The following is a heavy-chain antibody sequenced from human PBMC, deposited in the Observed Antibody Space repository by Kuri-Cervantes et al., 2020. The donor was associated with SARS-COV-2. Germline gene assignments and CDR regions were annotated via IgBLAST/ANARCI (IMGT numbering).Heavy chain of an antibody. CDR2: IYHSGST. CDR1: GGSISSSTW. V-gene: IGHV4-4*02. J-gene: IGHJ3*02. CDR3: ARDTGYCGGDCSAFDI. Sequence: GSLRLSCAVSGGSISSSTWWSWVRQPPGKGLEWIGEIYHSGSTNYNPSLKSRVTISVDKSKNQFSLKLSSVTAADTAVYYCARDTGYCGGDCSAFDIWGQGTMVTVSS. D-gene: IGHD2-21*02.